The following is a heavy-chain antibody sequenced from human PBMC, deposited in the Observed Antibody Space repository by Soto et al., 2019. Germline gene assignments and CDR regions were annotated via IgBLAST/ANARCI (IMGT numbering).Heavy chain of an antibody. CDR1: GFTFSSYA. Sequence: GGSLRLSCAASGFTFSSYAMSWARPAPGKGLEWVSLISGSGGGTYYADSVKGRFTISRDNVKNTLYLQMNSLRAEDTAVFYCAKHLSNGSPDYWGQGTLVTVSS. D-gene: IGHD2-8*01. V-gene: IGHV3-23*01. CDR2: ISGSGGGT. CDR3: AKHLSNGSPDY. J-gene: IGHJ4*02.